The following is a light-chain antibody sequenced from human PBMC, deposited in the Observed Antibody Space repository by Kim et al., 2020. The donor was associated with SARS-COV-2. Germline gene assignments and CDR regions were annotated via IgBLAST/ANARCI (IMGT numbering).Light chain of an antibody. Sequence: EMVLTQSPGTLSLSPGERATLSCRASQSFTSGYLAWYQQKPGQAPRLLIYGASNRATGIPDRFSGSGSGTDFTLTISRLEPEDFAVYYCQQYVSSPTFGQGTKV. CDR1: QSFTSGY. V-gene: IGKV3-20*01. J-gene: IGKJ2*01. CDR3: QQYVSSPT. CDR2: GAS.